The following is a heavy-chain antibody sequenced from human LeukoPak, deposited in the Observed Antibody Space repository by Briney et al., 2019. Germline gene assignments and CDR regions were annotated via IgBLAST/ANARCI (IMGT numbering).Heavy chain of an antibody. CDR2: INWNSDTI. V-gene: IGHV3-9*01. Sequence: GRSLRLSCAASGFTFDDCAMHWVRQAPGKGLEWVSGINWNSDTIVYADSVKGRFTISRDNSKNTLYLKMNSLRAEDTAVYYCASDSGSYWSAVYFDYWGQGTLVTVSS. J-gene: IGHJ4*02. D-gene: IGHD1-26*01. CDR3: ASDSGSYWSAVYFDY. CDR1: GFTFDDCA.